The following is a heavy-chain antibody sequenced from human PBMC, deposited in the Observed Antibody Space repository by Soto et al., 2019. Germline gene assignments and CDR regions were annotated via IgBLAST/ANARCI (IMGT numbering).Heavy chain of an antibody. CDR3: ARDRGEGWVRPEYCQH. CDR2: ISHDGTNK. V-gene: IGHV3-30-3*01. CDR1: GFTFSSYV. J-gene: IGHJ1*01. D-gene: IGHD3-10*01. Sequence: PGGSLRLSCAASGFTFSSYVMHWVRQAPGKGLEWVAAISHDGTNKYYADYVNGRFTISRDNSMNTLYLQMNSLRADDTALYYCARDRGEGWVRPEYCQHWGQGTLVTVSS.